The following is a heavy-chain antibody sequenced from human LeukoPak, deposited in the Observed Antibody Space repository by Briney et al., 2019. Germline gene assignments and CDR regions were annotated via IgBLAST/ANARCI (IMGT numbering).Heavy chain of an antibody. CDR1: VFTFSSYW. J-gene: IGHJ3*02. Sequence: GGALRVSCAASVFTFSSYWMHWVRQAPGKGLVWVSRIIIVRIITYYAHSVKGRFSISRDNTKNTQYLQMNSLRAEDTAVFYCARERGPVAGLDDMWGEKTMVSVS. CDR2: IIIVRIIT. D-gene: IGHD6-19*01. V-gene: IGHV3-74*01. CDR3: ARERGPVAGLDDM.